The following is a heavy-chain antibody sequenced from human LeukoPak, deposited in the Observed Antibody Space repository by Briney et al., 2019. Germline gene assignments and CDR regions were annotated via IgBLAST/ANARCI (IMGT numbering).Heavy chain of an antibody. Sequence: PSETLSLTCTVSGGSISSYYWSWIRQPPGKGLEWIGYTYYSGSTNYNPSLKSRVTISVGTSKNQFSLKLSSVTAADTAVYYCARDSGNLRDDAFDIWGQGTMVTVSS. D-gene: IGHD1-14*01. CDR2: TYYSGST. J-gene: IGHJ3*02. CDR1: GGSISSYY. CDR3: ARDSGNLRDDAFDI. V-gene: IGHV4-59*01.